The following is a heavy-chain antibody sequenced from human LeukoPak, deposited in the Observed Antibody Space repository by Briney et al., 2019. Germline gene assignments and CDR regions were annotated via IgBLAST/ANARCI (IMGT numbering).Heavy chain of an antibody. J-gene: IGHJ4*02. CDR2: ISGSGVNT. V-gene: IGHV3-23*01. CDR1: GFIFSNYG. CDR3: AKDSNWNYFDY. D-gene: IGHD1-1*01. Sequence: PGGSLRLSCAASGFIFSNYGMNWVRQAPGKGLEWVSAISGSGVNTKYADSVRGRFSSSRDNSKNTLYLHIDSLRAEDTAVYYCAKDSNWNYFDYWGQGTLVTVSS.